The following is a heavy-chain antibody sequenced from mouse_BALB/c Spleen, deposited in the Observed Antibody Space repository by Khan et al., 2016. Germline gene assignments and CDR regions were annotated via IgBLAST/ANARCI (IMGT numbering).Heavy chain of an antibody. CDR3: ARRRQLDLYNAMDY. CDR1: GYTFTNYG. D-gene: IGHD6-1*01. CDR2: IKTYTGEA. Sequence: QMQLVQSGPDLKKPGESVKISCKASGYTFTNYGMNWVKQAPGKGLKWMGWIKTYTGEATYADDFKGRFAFSLDTSASTAYLQISNLKNEEMATYYCARRRQLDLYNAMDYWGQGTSLTVSS. V-gene: IGHV9-1*02. J-gene: IGHJ4*01.